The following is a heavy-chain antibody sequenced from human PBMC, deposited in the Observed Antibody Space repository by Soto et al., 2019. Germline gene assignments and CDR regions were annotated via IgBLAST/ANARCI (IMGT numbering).Heavy chain of an antibody. CDR3: ARGVPRYYGSGSYPPLLDYYYYYGMDV. J-gene: IGHJ6*02. D-gene: IGHD3-10*01. V-gene: IGHV1-69*13. CDR2: IIPIFGTA. CDR1: GGTFSSYA. Sequence: ASVKVSCKASGGTFSSYAISWVRQAPGQGLEWMGGIIPIFGTANYAQKFQGRVTITADESTSTAYMELSSLRSEDTAVYYCARGVPRYYGSGSYPPLLDYYYYYGMDVWGQGTTVTVSS.